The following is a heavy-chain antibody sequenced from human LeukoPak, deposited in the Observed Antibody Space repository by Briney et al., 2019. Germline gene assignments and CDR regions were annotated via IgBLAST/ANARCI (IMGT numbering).Heavy chain of an antibody. CDR3: AKDVTVTNVGWFDP. Sequence: GGSLRLSCAASGFTFSNYAMSWVRQAPGKGLEWVSAISGSGGSTYYADSVKGRFTISRDNSKNTLYLQMNSLRAEDTAVYYCAKDVTVTNVGWFDPWGQGTLVTVSS. CDR1: GFTFSNYA. V-gene: IGHV3-23*01. CDR2: ISGSGGST. D-gene: IGHD4-17*01. J-gene: IGHJ5*02.